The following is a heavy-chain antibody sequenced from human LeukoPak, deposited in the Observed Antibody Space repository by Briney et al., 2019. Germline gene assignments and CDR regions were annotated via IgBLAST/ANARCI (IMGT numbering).Heavy chain of an antibody. D-gene: IGHD3-16*02. CDR3: TTDYVWGSYQFGP. Sequence: GGSLRLSCAASGFTFSNAWMSWVRQAPGKGLEWVGRIKSKTDGGTTDYAAPVKGRFTISRDDSKNTLYLQMNSLKTEDTAVYYCTTDYVWGSYQFGPWGQGTLVTVSS. CDR1: GFTFSNAW. CDR2: IKSKTDGGTT. J-gene: IGHJ5*02. V-gene: IGHV3-15*01.